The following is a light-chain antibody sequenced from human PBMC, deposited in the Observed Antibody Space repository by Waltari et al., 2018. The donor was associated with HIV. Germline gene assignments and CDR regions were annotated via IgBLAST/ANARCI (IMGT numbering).Light chain of an antibody. J-gene: IGKJ3*01. CDR3: QQYSVDFYT. Sequence: TLSASVGDRVTITCRASQNISGWLAWYQQRPGKAPRLLIHRASNLEFGVSPRFSGGGSGTEFSLTIAGLQPDDFATYYCQQYSVDFYTFGQGTKV. CDR2: RAS. V-gene: IGKV1-5*03. CDR1: QNISGW.